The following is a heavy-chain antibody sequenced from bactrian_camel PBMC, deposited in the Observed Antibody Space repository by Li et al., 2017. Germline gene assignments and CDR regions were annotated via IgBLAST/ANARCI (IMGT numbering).Heavy chain of an antibody. D-gene: IGHD7*01. Sequence: VQLVESGGCSVQAGGSLRLSCEVSGYSPCGYDYEWYRQATGNEREFVTGLNSAGIATYADSVKGRFTVSEVIGENTVYQQMDNLKLEDTAMYFCQTEVCRMNGGRYVAAGQGTQVTVS. J-gene: IGHJ4*01. V-gene: IGHV3S55*01. CDR2: LNSAGIA. CDR1: GYSPCGYD.